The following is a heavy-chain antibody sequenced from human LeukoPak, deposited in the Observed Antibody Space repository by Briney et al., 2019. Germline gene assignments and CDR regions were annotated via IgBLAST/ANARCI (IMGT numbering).Heavy chain of an antibody. Sequence: PGGSLRLSCAASGFTFSSYAMHWVRQAPGKGLEWVAVISYDGSNKYYADSVKGRFTISRDNSKNTLYLQMNSLRAEDTAVYYCARAVEAPREFDYWGQGTLVTVSS. CDR3: ARAVEAPREFDY. CDR1: GFTFSSYA. V-gene: IGHV3-30*04. CDR2: ISYDGSNK. D-gene: IGHD3-3*01. J-gene: IGHJ4*02.